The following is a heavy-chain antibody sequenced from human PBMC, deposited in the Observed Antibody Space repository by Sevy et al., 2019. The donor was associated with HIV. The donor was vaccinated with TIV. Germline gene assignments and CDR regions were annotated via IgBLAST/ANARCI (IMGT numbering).Heavy chain of an antibody. J-gene: IGHJ3*02. V-gene: IGHV3-66*01. Sequence: GGSLGLSCAASGFTVSTNYMSWVRQAPGKGLEWVSVLYSGGSTYYADSVKGGFTISRDNSKNTLYLQMNRLRAEDTAVYYCARDNYFDSSGYSNAFDIWGQGTMVTVSS. D-gene: IGHD3-22*01. CDR2: LYSGGST. CDR1: GFTVSTNY. CDR3: ARDNYFDSSGYSNAFDI.